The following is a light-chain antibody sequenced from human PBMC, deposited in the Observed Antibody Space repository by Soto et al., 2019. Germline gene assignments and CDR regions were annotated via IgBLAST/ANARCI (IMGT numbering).Light chain of an antibody. J-gene: IGKJ4*01. CDR2: GAS. CDR1: QSISSN. Sequence: EIVMTQSPATLSVSPGERAALSCRASQSISSNLAWYQRTPGQAPRLLIYGASTRATGIPDRFSGSGSGTEFTLTISSLQSEDFAAYFCQQYDNWPLTFGGGTKVDI. V-gene: IGKV3-15*01. CDR3: QQYDNWPLT.